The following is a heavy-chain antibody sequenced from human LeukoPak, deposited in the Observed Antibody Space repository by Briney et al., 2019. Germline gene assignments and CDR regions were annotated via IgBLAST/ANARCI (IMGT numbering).Heavy chain of an antibody. CDR3: ARLLRLGELSLYTGAFDI. CDR2: IYPSDSDT. Sequence: GESLKISCKGSGSSFTTYWIAWVRQMPGKGLEWMGIIYPSDSDTRYSPSFQGQVTISADKSISTAYLQWSSLKASDTAMYYCARLLRLGELSLYTGAFDIWGQGTMVTVSS. J-gene: IGHJ3*02. D-gene: IGHD3-16*02. V-gene: IGHV5-51*01. CDR1: GSSFTTYW.